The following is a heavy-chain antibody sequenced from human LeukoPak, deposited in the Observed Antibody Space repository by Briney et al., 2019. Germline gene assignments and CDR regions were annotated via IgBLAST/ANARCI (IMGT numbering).Heavy chain of an antibody. D-gene: IGHD6-19*01. Sequence: GGSLRLSCAASGLTFRNYSMSCVRQAPGKGLEGGSAITGRGGTTYYADSGKSRSSIPRHDSKHTLYLQGNSLRAEDTAVYYCAKDDYNGGLNFDSWGQGTLVTVSS. V-gene: IGHV3-23*01. J-gene: IGHJ4*02. CDR1: GLTFRNYS. CDR3: AKDDYNGGLNFDS. CDR2: ITGRGGTT.